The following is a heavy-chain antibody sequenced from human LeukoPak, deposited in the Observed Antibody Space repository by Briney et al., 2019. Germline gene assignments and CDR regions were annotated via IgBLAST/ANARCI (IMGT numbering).Heavy chain of an antibody. D-gene: IGHD3-10*01. V-gene: IGHV4-59*11. Sequence: SETLSLTCTLSGGSISSHYWSWIRPPPGKGLEWIGYMYYNGSMNYNPSLKSRVTISADTSKNQFSLKLSSVTAADTAVYYCASRYGSGSYGFDYWGQGTLVTVSS. CDR1: GGSISSHY. CDR3: ASRYGSGSYGFDY. CDR2: MYYNGSM. J-gene: IGHJ4*02.